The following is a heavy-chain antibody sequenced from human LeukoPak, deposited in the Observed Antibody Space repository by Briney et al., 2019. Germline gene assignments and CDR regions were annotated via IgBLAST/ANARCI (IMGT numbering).Heavy chain of an antibody. CDR3: ARGRGSTSRY. CDR1: VYTFTSYG. V-gene: IGHV1-18*01. J-gene: IGHJ4*02. CDR2: ISTYNGNT. D-gene: IGHD5-12*01. Sequence: ASVKVSFKASVYTFTSYGITWVRQAPGQGLEWMGWISTYNGNTNYAQNLQGRVTMTTDTSTSTADMELRSLRSDDTAVYYCARGRGSTSRYWGQGTLVTVSS.